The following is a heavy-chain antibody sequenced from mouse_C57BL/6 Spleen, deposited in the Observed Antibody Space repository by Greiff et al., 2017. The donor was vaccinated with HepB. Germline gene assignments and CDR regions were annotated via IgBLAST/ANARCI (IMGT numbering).Heavy chain of an antibody. Sequence: EVQLQESGGGLVQPGGSMKLSCVASGFTFSNYWMNWVRQSPEKGLEWVAQIRLKSDNYATHYAESVKGRFTISRDDSKSSVYLQMNNLRAEDTGIYYCTDSLLLRYWYFDVWGTGTTVTVSS. D-gene: IGHD1-1*01. CDR1: GFTFSNYW. CDR3: TDSLLLRYWYFDV. J-gene: IGHJ1*03. V-gene: IGHV6-3*01. CDR2: IRLKSDNYAT.